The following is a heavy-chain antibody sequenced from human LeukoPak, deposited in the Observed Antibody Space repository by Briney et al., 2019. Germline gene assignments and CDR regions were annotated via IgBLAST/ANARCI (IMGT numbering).Heavy chain of an antibody. CDR1: GFTFSSYA. J-gene: IGHJ4*02. Sequence: PGGSLRLSCAASGFTFSSYAMHWVRQAPGKGLEWVAVISYDGSNKYYADSVKGRFTISRDNSKNTLYLQMNSLRAGDTAVYYCARDDGWFGELYYWGQGTLVTVSS. CDR2: ISYDGSNK. D-gene: IGHD3-10*01. V-gene: IGHV3-30-3*01. CDR3: ARDDGWFGELYY.